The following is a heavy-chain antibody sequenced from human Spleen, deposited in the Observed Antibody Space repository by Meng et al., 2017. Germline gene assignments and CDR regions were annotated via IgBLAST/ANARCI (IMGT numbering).Heavy chain of an antibody. CDR1: GYTFTDYY. CDR3: ARGGGSGSYYASWFDP. CDR2: INPNSGGT. J-gene: IGHJ5*02. D-gene: IGHD1-26*01. V-gene: IGHV1-2*06. Sequence: QVQLVQSGAEVRKPGASVKVSCEASGYTFTDYYMHWVRQAPGQGLERMGRINPNSGGTNYAQKFQGRVSMTRDTSITTAYMELSRLTSDDTALYYCARGGGSGSYYASWFDPWGQGTLVTVSS.